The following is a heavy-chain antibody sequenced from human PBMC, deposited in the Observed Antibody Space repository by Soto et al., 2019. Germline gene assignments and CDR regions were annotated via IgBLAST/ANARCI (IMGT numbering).Heavy chain of an antibody. Sequence: PSETLSVTWPFSCGSISSYYLSLILHPPFKLLEFIWYIYYSGSTYYNPSLKSRVTISVDTSKNQFSLKLSSVTAADTAVYYCARQRGSPGRITIFGVVTSSSYYFEYWGQGTLVTVSS. V-gene: IGHV4-59*04. J-gene: IGHJ4*02. CDR1: CGSISSYY. CDR3: ARQRGSPGRITIFGVVTSSSYYFEY. D-gene: IGHD3-3*01. CDR2: IYYSGST.